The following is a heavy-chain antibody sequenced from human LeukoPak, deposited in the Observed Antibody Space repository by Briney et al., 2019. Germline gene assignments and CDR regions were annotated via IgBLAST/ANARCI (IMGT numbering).Heavy chain of an antibody. Sequence: PGGSLRLSCAASGFTFDDYGMSWVRQAPGKGLEWVSGINWNGGSTGYADSVKGRFTISRDNAKNSLYLQMNSLRAEDTALYYCASWNIVVVPAAKNAFDIWGQGTMVTVSS. CDR1: GFTFDDYG. CDR3: ASWNIVVVPAAKNAFDI. V-gene: IGHV3-20*04. CDR2: INWNGGST. J-gene: IGHJ3*02. D-gene: IGHD2-2*01.